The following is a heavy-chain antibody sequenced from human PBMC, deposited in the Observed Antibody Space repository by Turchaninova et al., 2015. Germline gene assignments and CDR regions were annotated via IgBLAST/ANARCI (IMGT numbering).Heavy chain of an antibody. V-gene: IGHV4-38-2*01. CDR3: ARSRGEYYDGSGYLDY. CDR2: IYHSGNT. CDR1: XYPLSSGYD. J-gene: IGHJ4*02. Sequence: QVQLQESXXGVVRPSGPXSLTXAVPXYPLSSGYDWGWLRQPPGKVLEWLASIYHSGNTFYNPSLKSRVTMSVDTSKNQFSLKLSSVTAADTAVYYCARSRGEYYDGSGYLDYWGQGTLVTVSS. D-gene: IGHD3-22*01.